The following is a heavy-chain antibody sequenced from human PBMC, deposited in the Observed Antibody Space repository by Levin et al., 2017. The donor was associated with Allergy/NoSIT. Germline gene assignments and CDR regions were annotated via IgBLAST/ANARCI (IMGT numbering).Heavy chain of an antibody. D-gene: IGHD3-22*01. CDR1: GFSLDDYG. V-gene: IGHV3-9*01. J-gene: IGHJ4*01. CDR2: ISWNSGRI. CDR3: VKDVTAQWLCLEY. Sequence: QPGGSLRLSCAASGFSLDDYGMHWVRQRPGKGPEWVSSISWNSGRIGYADSVRGRFTISRDDAKNSLYLQMNSLRPEDTALYYCVKDVTAQWLCLEYWGQGTLVTVSS.